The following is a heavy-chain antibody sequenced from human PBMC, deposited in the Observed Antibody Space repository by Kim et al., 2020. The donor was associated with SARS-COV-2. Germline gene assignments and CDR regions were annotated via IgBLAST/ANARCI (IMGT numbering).Heavy chain of an antibody. J-gene: IGHJ6*03. CDR1: GGTFSSYA. Sequence: SVKVSCKASGGTFSSYAISWVRQAPGQGLEWMGRIIPILGIANYAQKFQGRVTITADKSTSTAYMELSGLRSEDTAVYYCARDPPYDFWSGYYNYYYYMDVWGKGTTVTVSS. CDR3: ARDPPYDFWSGYYNYYYYMDV. D-gene: IGHD3-3*01. CDR2: IIPILGIA. V-gene: IGHV1-69*04.